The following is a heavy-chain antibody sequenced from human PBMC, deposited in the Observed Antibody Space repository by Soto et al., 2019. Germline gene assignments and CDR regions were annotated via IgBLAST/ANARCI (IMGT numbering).Heavy chain of an antibody. CDR1: GYIFTTYG. D-gene: IGHD1-1*01. CDR2: ISAHNGNT. J-gene: IGHJ4*02. CDR3: ARGRYGDY. Sequence: QVHLVQSGAEVKKPGASVKVSSKGSGYIFTTYGITWVRQAPGQGLEWLGWISAHNGNTNYAQKLQGRVTVTRDTSTSTAYMELSNLRSDDTAVYYCARGRYGDYWGQGALVTVSS. V-gene: IGHV1-18*01.